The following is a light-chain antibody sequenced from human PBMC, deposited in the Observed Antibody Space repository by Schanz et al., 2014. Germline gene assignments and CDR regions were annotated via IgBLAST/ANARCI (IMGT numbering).Light chain of an antibody. Sequence: QSALTQAASVSGSPGQSITISCTGTSSDVGSYNLVSWYQQHPGKAPKLMIYEGSKRPSGVSNHFSGSKSGNTASLTISGLQADDEADYYCCSYAGSFTWVFGGRTKLTVL. CDR2: EGS. V-gene: IGLV2-23*01. CDR1: SSDVGSYNL. J-gene: IGLJ3*02. CDR3: CSYAGSFTWV.